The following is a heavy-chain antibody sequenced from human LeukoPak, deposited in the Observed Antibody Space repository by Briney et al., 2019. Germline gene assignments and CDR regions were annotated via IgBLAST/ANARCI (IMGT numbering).Heavy chain of an antibody. Sequence: SETLSLTCTVSGGSISSSSYYWSWIRQPPGKGLEWIGEINHSGSTNYNPSLKSRVTISVDTSKNQFSLKLSSVTAADTAVYYCARGVRGSSWYKYQLPGPYYYMDVWGKGTTVTVSS. D-gene: IGHD6-13*01. CDR2: INHSGST. CDR3: ARGVRGSSWYKYQLPGPYYYMDV. CDR1: GGSISSSSYY. V-gene: IGHV4-39*07. J-gene: IGHJ6*03.